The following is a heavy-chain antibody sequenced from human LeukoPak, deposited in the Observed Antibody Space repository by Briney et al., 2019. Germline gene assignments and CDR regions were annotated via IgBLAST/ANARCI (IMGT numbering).Heavy chain of an antibody. CDR3: ARGDSSSSEGSFGY. CDR2: IDWDDDK. Sequence: SGPTLVNPTQTLTLTCTFSGFSLSTSGMRGSWIRQPPGKALEWLARIDWDDDKFYSTSLKTRLTISKDTSKNQVVLTMTNMDPVDTATYYCARGDSSSSEGSFGYWGQGTLVTVSS. CDR1: GFSLSTSGMR. V-gene: IGHV2-70*04. D-gene: IGHD6-6*01. J-gene: IGHJ4*02.